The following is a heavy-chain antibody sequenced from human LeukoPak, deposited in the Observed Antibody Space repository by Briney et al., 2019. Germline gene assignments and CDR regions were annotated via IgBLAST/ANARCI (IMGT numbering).Heavy chain of an antibody. J-gene: IGHJ4*02. D-gene: IGHD6-19*01. CDR2: IYDSGTT. CDR3: AGRRSSGWYAY. V-gene: IGHV3-53*01. Sequence: GGSLRLSCAPSGFTVSSNYMSWVRQAPGKGLEWVSVIYDSGTTYYADSVKGRFLIFRDTSKNTVDLQMNSLRVEDTAVYYCAGRRSSGWYAYWGRGTLVTVSS. CDR1: GFTVSSNY.